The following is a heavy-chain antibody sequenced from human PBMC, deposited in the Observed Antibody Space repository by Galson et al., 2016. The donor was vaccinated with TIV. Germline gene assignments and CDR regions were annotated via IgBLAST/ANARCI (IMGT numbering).Heavy chain of an antibody. V-gene: IGHV3-23*01. D-gene: IGHD5-18*01. J-gene: IGHJ4*02. CDR3: AKGAAWDTSMGWLGFWFDY. CDR1: GFTFSAYA. Sequence: SLRLSCAASGFTFSAYAMSWVRQAPGKGLEWVSLVSGSGISTYYADSEKGCFPISRDNSRNTIYLQMNSLRAEATAVDYCAKGAAWDTSMGWLGFWFDYWGQGTLVSVSS. CDR2: VSGSGIST.